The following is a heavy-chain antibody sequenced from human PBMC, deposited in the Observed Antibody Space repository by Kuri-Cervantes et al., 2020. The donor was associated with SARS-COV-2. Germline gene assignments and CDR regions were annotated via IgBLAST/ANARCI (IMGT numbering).Heavy chain of an antibody. J-gene: IGHJ6*02. CDR2: INHSGST. Sequence: GSLRLSCAVYGGSSSGYYWSWIRQPPGKGLEWIGEINHSGSTNYIPSLKGRVTISVDRSKNQFSLKLSSVTAADTAVYYCARGAARPYYYYGMDVWGQGTMVTVSS. V-gene: IGHV4-34*01. CDR3: ARGAARPYYYYGMDV. D-gene: IGHD6-6*01. CDR1: GGSSSGYY.